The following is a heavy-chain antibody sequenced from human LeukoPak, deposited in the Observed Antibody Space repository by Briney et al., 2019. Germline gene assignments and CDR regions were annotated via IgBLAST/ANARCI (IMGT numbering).Heavy chain of an antibody. CDR1: GGSISSYY. D-gene: IGHD5-24*01. Sequence: SETLSLTCTVSGGSISSYYWSWVRQPPGKGLEGIGYIYYSGSTNYNPSLTSRVTISVDTSKNQFSLKLSSVTAADTAVYYCARVRGYFDYWGQGTLVTVSS. CDR3: ARVRGYFDY. J-gene: IGHJ4*02. V-gene: IGHV4-59*01. CDR2: IYYSGST.